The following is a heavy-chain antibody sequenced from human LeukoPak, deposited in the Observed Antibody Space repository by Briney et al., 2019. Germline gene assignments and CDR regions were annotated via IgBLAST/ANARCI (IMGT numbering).Heavy chain of an antibody. J-gene: IGHJ5*02. CDR2: IIPIFGTA. Sequence: SSVKVSCKASGGTFSSYAISWVRQAPGQGLEWMGGIIPIFGTANYAQKFQGRVTITADESTSTAYMELSSLRSEDTAVYYCARGRPLGYCSSTSCSNWFDPWGQGTLVTVSS. V-gene: IGHV1-69*13. CDR1: GGTFSSYA. CDR3: ARGRPLGYCSSTSCSNWFDP. D-gene: IGHD2-2*01.